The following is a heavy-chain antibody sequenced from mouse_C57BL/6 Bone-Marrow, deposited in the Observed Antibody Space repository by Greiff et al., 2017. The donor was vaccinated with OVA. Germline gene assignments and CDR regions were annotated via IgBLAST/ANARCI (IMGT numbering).Heavy chain of an antibody. CDR2: FYPGSGSI. V-gene: IGHV1-62-2*01. J-gene: IGHJ1*03. Sequence: QVQLQQSGAELVKPGASVKLSCKASGYTFTEYTIHWVKQRSGQGLEWIGWFYPGSGSIKYNEKFKDKATLTADKSSSTVYMELSRLTSEDSAVYFCARHEERIYYYGSSYEDWYFDVWGTGTTVTVSS. D-gene: IGHD1-1*01. CDR1: GYTFTEYT. CDR3: ARHEERIYYYGSSYEDWYFDV.